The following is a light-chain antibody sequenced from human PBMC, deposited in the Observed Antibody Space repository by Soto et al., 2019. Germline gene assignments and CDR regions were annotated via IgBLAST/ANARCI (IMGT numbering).Light chain of an antibody. Sequence: DVQMTQSPSTLSSSVGDRVTITCRASHTISTWLAWYQQKPGKAPKLLIYKASRLQNGVPSRFSGRGSGTEFTLTISSLQPDDFATYYCQKYKRYPYTCGPGTNLEIK. V-gene: IGKV1-5*03. CDR1: HTISTW. CDR3: QKYKRYPYT. CDR2: KAS. J-gene: IGKJ2*01.